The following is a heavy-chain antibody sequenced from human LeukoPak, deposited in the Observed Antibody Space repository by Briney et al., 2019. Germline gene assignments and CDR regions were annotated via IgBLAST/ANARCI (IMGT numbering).Heavy chain of an antibody. CDR2: ISAYNGNT. CDR3: ARDRYSSSSRWFNP. Sequence: ASVKVSCKASGYTFTSYGISWVRQAPGQGLEWMGWISAYNGNTNYAQKLQGRVTMTTDTSTSTAYMELRSLRSDDTAVYYCARDRYSSSSRWFNPWGQGTLVTVSS. J-gene: IGHJ5*02. V-gene: IGHV1-18*01. D-gene: IGHD6-6*01. CDR1: GYTFTSYG.